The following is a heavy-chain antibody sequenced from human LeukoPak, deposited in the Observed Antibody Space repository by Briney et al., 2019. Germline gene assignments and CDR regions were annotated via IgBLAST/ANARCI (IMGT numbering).Heavy chain of an antibody. CDR3: ARHRSGGRTTVTTGIDY. V-gene: IGHV4-39*01. D-gene: IGHD4-11*01. CDR1: GGSISSSSYY. Sequence: PSETLSLTCTVSGGSISSSSYYWGWIRQPPGKGLEWIGSIYCSGSTYYNPSLKSRVTISVDTSKNQFSLKLSSVTAADTAVYYCARHRSGGRTTVTTGIDYWGQGTLVTVSS. J-gene: IGHJ4*02. CDR2: IYCSGST.